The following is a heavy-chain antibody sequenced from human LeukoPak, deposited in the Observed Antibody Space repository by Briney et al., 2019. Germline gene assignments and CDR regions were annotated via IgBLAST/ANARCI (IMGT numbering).Heavy chain of an antibody. J-gene: IGHJ5*02. CDR1: GGSFSSYY. V-gene: IGHV4-59*01. CDR2: IYYSGST. Sequence: SETLSLTCTVAGGSFSSYYWRWIRQPPGKGLEWVGYIYYSGSTNYNPSLKSRVTISVDTSKNQFSLKLSSVTAADTAVYYCARHGYSSGSLAWFDPWGQGTQVTVSS. CDR3: ARHGYSSGSLAWFDP. D-gene: IGHD6-19*01.